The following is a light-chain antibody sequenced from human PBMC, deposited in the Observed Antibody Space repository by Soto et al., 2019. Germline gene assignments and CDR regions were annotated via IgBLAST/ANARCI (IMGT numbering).Light chain of an antibody. J-gene: IGKJ4*01. V-gene: IGKV3-11*01. CDR3: QQRSNWPPGLT. Sequence: EIVLTQSPATLSLSPGERATVSCRASQGVSGNYLAWYQQKPGQAPRLLIYDASNRATGIPARFSGSGSGTDFALTISSLEPEDFAVYYCQQRSNWPPGLTFGGGTKVDIK. CDR1: QGVSGNY. CDR2: DAS.